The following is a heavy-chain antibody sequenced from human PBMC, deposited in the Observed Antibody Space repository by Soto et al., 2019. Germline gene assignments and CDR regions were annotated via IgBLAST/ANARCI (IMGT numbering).Heavy chain of an antibody. CDR1: GGSISSSSYY. J-gene: IGHJ4*02. Sequence: QLQLQASGPGLVKPSETLSLTCTVSGGSISSSSYYWGWIRQPPGKGLEWIGSIYYSGSTYYNPSLKRRVTISVDTSKNQFALKLRSVTAADTAVYYCARHTPAISISDHWGQGTLVTVSS. D-gene: IGHD2-15*01. CDR2: IYYSGST. CDR3: ARHTPAISISDH. V-gene: IGHV4-39*01.